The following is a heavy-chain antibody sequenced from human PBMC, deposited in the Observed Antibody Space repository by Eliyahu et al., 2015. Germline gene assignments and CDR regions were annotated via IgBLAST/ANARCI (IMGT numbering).Heavy chain of an antibody. J-gene: IGHJ5*02. Sequence: QVQLQESGPGLVKPSETLSLTCTVSGGSISSYYWSWIRQPPGKELEWIGHISYSGSTNYNPSLKSRVTISVDTSKNQFSLELSSVTAADTAVYYCARGWGWIDPWGQGTLVTVSS. CDR1: GGSISSYY. D-gene: IGHD3-16*01. V-gene: IGHV4-59*01. CDR3: ARGWGWIDP. CDR2: ISYSGST.